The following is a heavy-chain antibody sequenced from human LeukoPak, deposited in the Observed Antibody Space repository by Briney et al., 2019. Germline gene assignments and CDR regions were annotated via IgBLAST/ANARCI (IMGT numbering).Heavy chain of an antibody. CDR2: IYYSGST. Sequence: SETLSLTCAVSGASVSGSNYYWGWIRQPPGKGLEWIGSIYYSGSTYYNPSLKSRVTISVDTSKNQFSLKLSSVTAADTAVYYCARDLISGYYYYYYMDVWGKGTTVIVSS. CDR3: ARDLISGYYYYYYMDV. J-gene: IGHJ6*03. CDR1: GASVSGSNYY. V-gene: IGHV4-39*07.